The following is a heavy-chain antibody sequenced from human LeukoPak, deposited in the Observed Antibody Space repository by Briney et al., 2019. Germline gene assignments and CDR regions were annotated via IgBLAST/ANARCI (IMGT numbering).Heavy chain of an antibody. Sequence: SVKVSCKASGGTFSSYAISWVRQAPGQGLEWMGRIIPILGIANYAQKFQGRVTITADKSTSTAYMELSSLKTEDTAVYYCTRGSTIFGVVIIPPDYWGQGTLVTVSS. CDR2: IIPILGIA. V-gene: IGHV1-69*04. CDR1: GGTFSSYA. CDR3: TRGSTIFGVVIIPPDY. D-gene: IGHD3-3*01. J-gene: IGHJ4*02.